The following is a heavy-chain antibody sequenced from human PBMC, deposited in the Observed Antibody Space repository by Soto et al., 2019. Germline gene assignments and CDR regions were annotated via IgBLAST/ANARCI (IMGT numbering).Heavy chain of an antibody. Sequence: ASVKVSCKASGYTFTSYGISWVRQAPGQGLEWMGWISAYNGNTNYAQKLQGRVTMTTDTSTSTAYMELRSLRVDDTAVYFCAKGVLSLHYGMEVWGQGTTVTVSS. CDR2: ISAYNGNT. CDR3: AKGVLSLHYGMEV. J-gene: IGHJ6*02. V-gene: IGHV1-18*04. D-gene: IGHD3-10*01. CDR1: GYTFTSYG.